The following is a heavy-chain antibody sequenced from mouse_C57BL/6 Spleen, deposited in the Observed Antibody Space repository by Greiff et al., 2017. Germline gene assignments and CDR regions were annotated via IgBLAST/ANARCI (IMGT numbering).Heavy chain of an antibody. CDR1: GFTFSDYG. CDR3: AKGLRRGGYCDY. J-gene: IGHJ2*01. V-gene: IGHV5-17*01. CDR2: ISSGSSTI. Sequence: DVMLVESGGGLVKPGGSLKLSCAASGFTFSDYGMHWVRQAPEKGLEWVAYISSGSSTIYYADTVKGRFTISRDNAKNTLFLQMTSLRSEDTAMYYCAKGLRRGGYCDYWGQGTTLTVSS. D-gene: IGHD2-4*01.